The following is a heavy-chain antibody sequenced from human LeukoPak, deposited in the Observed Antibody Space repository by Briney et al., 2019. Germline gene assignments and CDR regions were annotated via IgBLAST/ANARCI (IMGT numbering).Heavy chain of an antibody. CDR2: ISNDGGGI. D-gene: IGHD3-22*01. Sequence: PGGSLRLSCAAAGFTFSNYGLSWVRQAPGKGLEWVSSISNDGGGIYSADSVRGRFTISRDNSKNTLFLQMNSLRAEDTALYYCAKASSGYSVDYWGQGTLVTVSS. J-gene: IGHJ4*02. V-gene: IGHV3-23*01. CDR1: GFTFSNYG. CDR3: AKASSGYSVDY.